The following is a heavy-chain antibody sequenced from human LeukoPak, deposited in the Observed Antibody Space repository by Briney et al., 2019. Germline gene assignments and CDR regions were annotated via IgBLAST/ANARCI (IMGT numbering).Heavy chain of an antibody. CDR2: IVVGSGNT. CDR1: GFTFTSSA. CDR3: AAGPSYDFWSGYDFDY. V-gene: IGHV1-58*02. Sequence: ASVKVSCKASGFTFTSSAMQWVRQARGQRLEWRGWIVVGSGNTNYAQKFQERVTITRDMSTSTAYMELSSLRSEDTAVYYCAAGPSYDFWSGYDFDYWGQGTLVTVSS. J-gene: IGHJ4*02. D-gene: IGHD3-3*01.